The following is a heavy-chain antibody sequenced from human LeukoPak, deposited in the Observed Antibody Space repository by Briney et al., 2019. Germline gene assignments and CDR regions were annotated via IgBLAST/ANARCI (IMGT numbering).Heavy chain of an antibody. Sequence: GGSLRLSCAASRFTFSDYYMVWIRQAPGKGLEWISYISNSGNYANYVDSVKGRFTISRDDAKNSLSLQMNSLRPDDTAVYYCARADRTSWFDYWGQGILVTVSS. V-gene: IGHV3-11*05. CDR3: ARADRTSWFDY. CDR1: RFTFSDYY. D-gene: IGHD2-2*01. J-gene: IGHJ4*02. CDR2: ISNSGNYA.